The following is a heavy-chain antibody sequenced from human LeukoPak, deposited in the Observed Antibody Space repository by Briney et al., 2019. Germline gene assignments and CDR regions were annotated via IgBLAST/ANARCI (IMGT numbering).Heavy chain of an antibody. CDR3: ASLNYYDSSGYDPYAFDI. D-gene: IGHD3-22*01. CDR1: GFSISGGYY. CDR2: IYYSGST. V-gene: IGHV4-61*08. Sequence: PSETLSLTCSVSGFSISGGYYWGWIRQPPGKGLEWIGYIYYSGSTNYNPSLKSRVTISVDTSKNQFSLKLSSVTAADTAVYYCASLNYYDSSGYDPYAFDIWGQGTMVTVSS. J-gene: IGHJ3*02.